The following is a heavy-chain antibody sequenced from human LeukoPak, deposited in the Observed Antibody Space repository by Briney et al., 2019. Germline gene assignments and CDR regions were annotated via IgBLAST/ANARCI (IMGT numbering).Heavy chain of an antibody. Sequence: GGSLRLSCAASGFSLSSHWMTWVRQAPGRGPEWVANVNRDGSETYYLDSVKGRFTISKDNAKNSLYLQMNSLRAEDTALYHCARNNGMDVWGQGTTVIVSS. J-gene: IGHJ6*02. CDR1: GFSLSSHW. CDR2: VNRDGSET. V-gene: IGHV3-7*03. CDR3: ARNNGMDV.